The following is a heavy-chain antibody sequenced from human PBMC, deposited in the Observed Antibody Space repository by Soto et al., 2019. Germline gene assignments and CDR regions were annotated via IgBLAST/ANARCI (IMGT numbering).Heavy chain of an antibody. D-gene: IGHD1-7*01. V-gene: IGHV1-3*01. CDR2: INAGNGNT. Sequence: QVQLVQSGAEVKKPGASVKFSCNASGYTFTSYAIHWVRQAPGQRLEWMGWINAGNGNTKYSQKFQGRVTITRDTSASTAYMELSSLRSEDTAVYYCAFGTTYYYGMDVWGQGTTVTVSS. J-gene: IGHJ6*02. CDR3: AFGTTYYYGMDV. CDR1: GYTFTSYA.